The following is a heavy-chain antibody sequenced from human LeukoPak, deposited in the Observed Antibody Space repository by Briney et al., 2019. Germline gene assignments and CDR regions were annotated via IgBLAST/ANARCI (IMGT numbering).Heavy chain of an antibody. D-gene: IGHD5-24*01. J-gene: IGHJ4*02. CDR3: ARRFRD. Sequence: GGSLRLSCVGSGLTFSGFEMNWVRQAPGEGLEWVSHIRGDGTTKSYADSVKGRFTISRDNAKNSLYLQMNSLRAEDTAIYYCARRFRDWGQGTLVTVSS. CDR1: GLTFSGFE. CDR2: IRGDGTTK. V-gene: IGHV3-48*03.